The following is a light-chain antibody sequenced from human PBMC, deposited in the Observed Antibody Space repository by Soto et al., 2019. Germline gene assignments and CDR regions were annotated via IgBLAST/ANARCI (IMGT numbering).Light chain of an antibody. CDR2: EVS. Sequence: QSVLTQPASVSGSHGQSITISCTGTSSGIRDYNYVSWYQQLPGNSPKLIMYEVSNRPSGISNRFSGSKSGNTASLTISGLHSEDEADYYCSSKSPDFFGTGPKVTVL. CDR3: SSKSPDF. J-gene: IGLJ1*01. V-gene: IGLV2-14*01. CDR1: SSGIRDYNY.